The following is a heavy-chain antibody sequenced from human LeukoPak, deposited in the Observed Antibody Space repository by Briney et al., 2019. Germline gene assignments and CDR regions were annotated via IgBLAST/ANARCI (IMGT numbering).Heavy chain of an antibody. CDR2: ISCSGGGT. V-gene: IGHV3-23*01. CDR1: GFTFSSYA. Sequence: PGGSLRLSCAASGFTFSSYAMIWVRQAPGKGLEWVSAISCSGGGTYYADSVKGRFTISRDNSKNTLYLQMNSLRAEDTAVYYCAKGVAAAGYYYYMDVWGKGTTVTVSS. CDR3: AKGVAAAGYYYYMDV. D-gene: IGHD6-13*01. J-gene: IGHJ6*03.